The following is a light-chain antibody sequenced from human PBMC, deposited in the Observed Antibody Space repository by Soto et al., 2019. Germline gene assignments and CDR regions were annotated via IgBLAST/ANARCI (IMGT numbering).Light chain of an antibody. CDR3: QQRTNWPPT. J-gene: IGKJ4*01. Sequence: EIVLTQSPATLSLSPGERATLSCRASQSVRNDLVWYHQKPGQAPSVLIYSASNRATGIPARFSGSGSGTDFTLNISSLEPEDFAVYYCQQRTNWPPTFGGGTKVEMK. CDR2: SAS. CDR1: QSVRND. V-gene: IGKV3-11*01.